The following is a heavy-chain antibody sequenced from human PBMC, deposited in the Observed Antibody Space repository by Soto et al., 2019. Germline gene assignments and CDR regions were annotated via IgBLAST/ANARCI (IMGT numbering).Heavy chain of an antibody. V-gene: IGHV4-4*02. CDR1: GGSINTNNW. D-gene: IGHD1-26*01. CDR2: IFHRGST. J-gene: IGHJ4*02. CDR3: VRGALRAPATFDY. Sequence: QVQLKESGPGLVNPSGTLSLTCAVSGGSINTNNWWSWVRQPPGKGLEWIGEIFHRGSTNYNPSFKSRVTISLDKSNIHFSLKLISVTAADTAVYYCVRGALRAPATFDYWGQGTPVTVSS.